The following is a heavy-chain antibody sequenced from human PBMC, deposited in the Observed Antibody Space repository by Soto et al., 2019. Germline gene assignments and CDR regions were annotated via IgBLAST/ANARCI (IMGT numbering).Heavy chain of an antibody. Sequence: SETLSLTCAVYGGSFSGYYWSWIRQPPGKGLEWIGEINHSGSTNYNPSPKSRVTISVDTSKNQFSLKLSSVTAADTAVYYCATDYGGNSRHYGMDVWGQGTTVTVSS. V-gene: IGHV4-34*01. CDR3: ATDYGGNSRHYGMDV. D-gene: IGHD4-17*01. CDR2: INHSGST. J-gene: IGHJ6*02. CDR1: GGSFSGYY.